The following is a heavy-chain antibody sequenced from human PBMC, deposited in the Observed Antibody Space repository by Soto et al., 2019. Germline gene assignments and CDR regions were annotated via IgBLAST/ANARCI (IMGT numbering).Heavy chain of an antibody. CDR2: IYYSGST. CDR3: ARDLLDGTDV. J-gene: IGHJ6*02. CDR1: GGSISSYY. Sequence: SETLSLTCTVSGGSISSYYWSWIRQPPGKGLEWVGYIYYSGSTNYNPSLKSRVTISVDTSKNQFSLKLSSVTAADTAVYYCARDLLDGTDVWGQGTTVTVSS. V-gene: IGHV4-59*01.